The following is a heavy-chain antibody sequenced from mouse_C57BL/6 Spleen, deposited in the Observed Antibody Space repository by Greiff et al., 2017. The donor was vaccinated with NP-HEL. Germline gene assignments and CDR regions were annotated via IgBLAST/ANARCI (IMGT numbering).Heavy chain of an antibody. J-gene: IGHJ2*01. V-gene: IGHV5-4*01. CDR2: ISDGGSYT. D-gene: IGHD2-4*01. CDR1: GFTFSSYA. CDR3: ARENMITTGFPYFDY. Sequence: EVHLVESGGGLVKPGGSLKLSCAASGFTFSSYAMSWVRQTPEKRLEWVATISDGGSYTYYPDNVKGRFTISRDNAKNNLYLQMSHLKSEDTAMYDCARENMITTGFPYFDYWGQGTTLTVSS.